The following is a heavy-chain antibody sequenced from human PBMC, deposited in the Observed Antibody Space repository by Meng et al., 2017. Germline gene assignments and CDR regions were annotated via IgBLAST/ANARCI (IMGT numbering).Heavy chain of an antibody. D-gene: IGHD4-11*01. Sequence: VQLPQWGAGLLKASEPLSLTCVVSGGSFSDYYWSWIRQPPGKGLEWIGEINHSGSTNYNPSLESRATISVDTSQNNLSLKLSSVTAADSAVYYCARGPTTMAHDFDYWGQGTLVTVSS. V-gene: IGHV4-34*01. CDR3: ARGPTTMAHDFDY. CDR2: INHSGST. J-gene: IGHJ4*02. CDR1: GGSFSDYY.